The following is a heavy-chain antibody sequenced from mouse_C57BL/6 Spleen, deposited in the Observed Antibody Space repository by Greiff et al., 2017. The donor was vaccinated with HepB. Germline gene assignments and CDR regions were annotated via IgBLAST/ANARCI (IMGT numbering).Heavy chain of an antibody. CDR1: GYTFTNYW. Sequence: QVQLQQSGAELVRPGPSVKMSCKASGYTFTNYWIGWAKQRPGHGLEWIGDIYPGGGYTNYNEKFKGKATLTADKSSSTAYMQFSSLTSEDSAIYYCARGDPYYAMDYWGQGTSVTVSS. CDR2: IYPGGGYT. J-gene: IGHJ4*01. V-gene: IGHV1-63*01. CDR3: ARGDPYYAMDY.